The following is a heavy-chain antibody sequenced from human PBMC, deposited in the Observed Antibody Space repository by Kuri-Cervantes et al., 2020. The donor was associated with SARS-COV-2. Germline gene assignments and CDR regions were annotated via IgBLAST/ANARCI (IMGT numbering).Heavy chain of an antibody. CDR1: GDGVASNSAA. D-gene: IGHD3-16*01. Sequence: SCAISGDGVASNSAAWNWIRQSPSRGLEWLGRTYYRSKWYNDYAVSVKSRITINPDTSKNQFSLQLNSVTPEDTAVYYCAGDWAIRRLRFDDRGYFDYWGQGTLVTVSS. CDR3: AGDWAIRRLRFDDRGYFDY. J-gene: IGHJ4*02. CDR2: TYYRSKWYN. V-gene: IGHV6-1*01.